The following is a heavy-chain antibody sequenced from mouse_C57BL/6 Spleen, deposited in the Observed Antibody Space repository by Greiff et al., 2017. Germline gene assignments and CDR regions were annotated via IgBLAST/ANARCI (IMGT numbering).Heavy chain of an antibody. D-gene: IGHD1-1*01. CDR2: IDPETGGT. V-gene: IGHV1-15*01. Sequence: QVQLQQSGAELVRPGASVTLSCKASGYTFTDYEMHWVKQTPVHGLEWIGAIDPETGGTAYNQKFKGKAILTADKSSSTAYMELRSLTSEDSDVYYCTRRGSKGYFDVWGTGTTVTVSS. CDR1: GYTFTDYE. J-gene: IGHJ1*03. CDR3: TRRGSKGYFDV.